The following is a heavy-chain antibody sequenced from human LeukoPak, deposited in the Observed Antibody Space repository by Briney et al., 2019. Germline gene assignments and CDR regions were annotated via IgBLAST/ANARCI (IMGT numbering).Heavy chain of an antibody. CDR2: ISGSGGST. D-gene: IGHD6-19*01. CDR3: ARRAVAGSWFDY. V-gene: IGHV3-21*01. Sequence: PGGSLRLSCAASGFTFSSYWMHWVRQAPGKGLEWVSAISGSGGSTYYADSVKGRFTISRDNAKNSLYLQMNSLRAEDTAVYYCARRAVAGSWFDYWGQGTLVTVSS. CDR1: GFTFSSYW. J-gene: IGHJ4*02.